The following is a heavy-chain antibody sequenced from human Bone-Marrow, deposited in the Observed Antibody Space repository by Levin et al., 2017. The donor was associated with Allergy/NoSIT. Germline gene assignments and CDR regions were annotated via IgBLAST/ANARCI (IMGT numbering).Heavy chain of an antibody. Sequence: SCVGSGFTFENHGIHWVRQAPGRGLEWLSVLSYDGTTEYLADFVKGRLTMSRDNSKNTVCLHIHSLRPDDTAVYYCARTGVNNRHDFDSWGHGILVTVSS. V-gene: IGHV3-30*03. J-gene: IGHJ4*01. CDR2: LSYDGTTE. CDR3: ARTGVNNRHDFDS. CDR1: GFTFENHG. D-gene: IGHD1-14*01.